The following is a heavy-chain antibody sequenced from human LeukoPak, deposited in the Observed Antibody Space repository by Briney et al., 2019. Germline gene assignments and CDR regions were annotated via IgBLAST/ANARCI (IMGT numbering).Heavy chain of an antibody. CDR1: GYTFTGYY. CDR2: INPNSGGT. CDR3: ARRAGEWELLDY. V-gene: IGHV1-2*02. Sequence: ASVKVSCKASGYTFTGYYMHWVRQAPGQGLEWMGWINPNSGGTNYAQKFQGRVTMTRDTSISTAYMELSRLRSDDTAMYYCARRAGEWELLDYWGQGTLVTVSS. D-gene: IGHD1-26*01. J-gene: IGHJ4*02.